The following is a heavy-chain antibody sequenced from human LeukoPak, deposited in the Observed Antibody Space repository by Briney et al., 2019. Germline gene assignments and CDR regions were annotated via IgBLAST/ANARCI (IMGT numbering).Heavy chain of an antibody. V-gene: IGHV3-11*04. Sequence: LSLTCAVYAGSFSGYYWSWIRQPPGKGLEWLSYISSSGTTQYYADSVKGRFTISRDNAKNSVYLQMSSLRAEDTGVHYCVSRYCSRSSCHDYWGQGTLVTVSS. CDR1: AGSFSGYY. CDR2: ISSSGTTQ. J-gene: IGHJ4*02. D-gene: IGHD2-2*01. CDR3: VSRYCSRSSCHDY.